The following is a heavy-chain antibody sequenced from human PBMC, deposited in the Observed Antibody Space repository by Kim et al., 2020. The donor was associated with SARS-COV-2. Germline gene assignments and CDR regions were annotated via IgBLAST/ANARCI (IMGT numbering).Heavy chain of an antibody. D-gene: IGHD2-2*01. CDR2: IRSKAYGGTT. V-gene: IGHV3-49*03. CDR1: GFTFGDYA. J-gene: IGHJ6*02. Sequence: GGSLRLSCTASGFTFGDYAMSWFRQAPGKGLEWVGFIRSKAYGGTTEYAASVKGRFTISRDDSKSIAYLQMNSLKTEDTAVYYCTRDGIVVVPAAHGFDGMDVWGQGTTVTVSS. CDR3: TRDGIVVVPAAHGFDGMDV.